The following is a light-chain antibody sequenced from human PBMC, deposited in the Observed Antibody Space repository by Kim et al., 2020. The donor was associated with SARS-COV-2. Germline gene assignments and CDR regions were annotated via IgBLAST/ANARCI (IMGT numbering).Light chain of an antibody. CDR1: QTISTW. CDR3: QHYIRFPYT. CDR2: LAS. J-gene: IGKJ2*01. V-gene: IGKV1-5*03. Sequence: SASVGDRVTSTCRASQTISTWVAWYQQKPGKAPKLMLYLASTLESGVPSRFSGSGSGTEFTLTIDSLQPDDLASYYCQHYIRFPYTFGQGTKLEI.